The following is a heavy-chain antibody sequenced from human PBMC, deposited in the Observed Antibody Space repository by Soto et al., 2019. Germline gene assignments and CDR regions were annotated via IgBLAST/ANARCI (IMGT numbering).Heavy chain of an antibody. CDR1: GGTFSSYA. CDR3: AGGRYTIFGVVIIDYYYYGMDV. Sequence: GASVKVSCKASGGTFSSYAISWVRQAPGQGLEWMGGIIPIFGTANYAQKFQGRVTITADESTSTAYMELSSLRSEDTAVYYCAGGRYTIFGVVIIDYYYYGMDVWGQGTTVTVSS. CDR2: IIPIFGTA. J-gene: IGHJ6*02. D-gene: IGHD3-3*01. V-gene: IGHV1-69*13.